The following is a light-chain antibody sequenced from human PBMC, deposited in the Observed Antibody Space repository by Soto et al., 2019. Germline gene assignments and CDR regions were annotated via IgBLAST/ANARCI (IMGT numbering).Light chain of an antibody. CDR2: GAS. CDR3: QQYATSPKLT. Sequence: EIVLTQSPGTLSLSPGERATLSCRASQSVTSSYLAWYQQRPGQAPRLLIYGASSRATGIPARFSGSGSGTDFPLTINRLEPEDFAGYYCQQYATSPKLTFGGGTQVEVK. CDR1: QSVTSSY. J-gene: IGKJ4*01. V-gene: IGKV3-20*01.